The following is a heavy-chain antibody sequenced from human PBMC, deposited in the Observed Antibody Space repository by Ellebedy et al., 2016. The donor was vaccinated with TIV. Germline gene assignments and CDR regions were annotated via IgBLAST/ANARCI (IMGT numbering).Heavy chain of an antibody. CDR2: IKKDGSDL. CDR3: ARDGKWLLDY. V-gene: IGHV3-7*01. CDR1: GFTFSSHW. Sequence: GGSLRLXXAASGFTFSSHWMTWVRQAPGKGLEWVANIKKDGSDLNYVGSVTGRFTISRDNAKSTLYLQMSSLREEDTAMYFCARDGKWLLDYWGQGTLVTVSS. J-gene: IGHJ4*02. D-gene: IGHD3-22*01.